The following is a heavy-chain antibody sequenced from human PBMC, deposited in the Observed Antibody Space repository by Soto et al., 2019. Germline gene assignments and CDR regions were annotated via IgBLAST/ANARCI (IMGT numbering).Heavy chain of an antibody. D-gene: IGHD4-17*01. CDR2: INSDGSST. Sequence: GGSLRLSCAASGFTFRSYWMHWVRQAPGKGLVWVSRINSDGSSTSYADSVKGRFTISRDNAKNTLYLQMNSLRAEDTAVYYCAREREYGDYVSDYWGQGTLVTVSS. J-gene: IGHJ4*02. CDR3: AREREYGDYVSDY. CDR1: GFTFRSYW. V-gene: IGHV3-74*01.